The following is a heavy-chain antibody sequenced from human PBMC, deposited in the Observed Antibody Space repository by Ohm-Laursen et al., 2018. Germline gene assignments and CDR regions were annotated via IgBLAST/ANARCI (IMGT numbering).Heavy chain of an antibody. CDR3: AKAERGYRVYYSFDY. V-gene: IGHV3-30*18. CDR1: GFTFCSYG. J-gene: IGHJ4*02. Sequence: SLRLSCTASGFTFCSYGMHWVRQAPGKGLEWVAVISYDGSNQDYGDSVKGRFTISRDNSKDTVDLQMNSLRTEDTAVYYCAKAERGYRVYYSFDYWGLRILVTVSS. D-gene: IGHD5/OR15-5a*01. CDR2: ISYDGSNQ.